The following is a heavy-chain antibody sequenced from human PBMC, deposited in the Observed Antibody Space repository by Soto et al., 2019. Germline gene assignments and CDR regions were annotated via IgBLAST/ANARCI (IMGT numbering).Heavy chain of an antibody. CDR1: GGTFSSYA. D-gene: IGHD3-3*01. J-gene: IGHJ5*02. V-gene: IGHV1-18*01. CDR3: ARASNDDPYYDFWSGYSSRWFDP. CDR2: IIPIFGNT. Sequence: GGTVKGPCKAYGGTFSSYAISCVLQAPGQGLEWMGGIIPIFGNTNYAQKLQGRVTMTTDTSTSTAYMELRSLRSDDTAVYYCARASNDDPYYDFWSGYSSRWFDPWGQGTLVTVSS.